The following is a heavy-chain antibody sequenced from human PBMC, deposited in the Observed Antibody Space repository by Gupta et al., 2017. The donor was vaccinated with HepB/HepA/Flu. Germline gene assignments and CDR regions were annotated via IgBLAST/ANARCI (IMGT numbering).Heavy chain of an antibody. CDR3: ARDQNDYGDYEYLDY. Sequence: QVQLVESGGGVVQPGRSLRLSCAASGFTFSSYAMHWVRQAPGKGLEWVAVISYDGSNKYYADSVKGRFTISRDNSKNTLYLQMNSLRAEDTAVYYCARDQNDYGDYEYLDYWGQGTLVTVSS. V-gene: IGHV3-30-3*01. D-gene: IGHD4-17*01. J-gene: IGHJ4*02. CDR2: ISYDGSNK. CDR1: GFTFSSYA.